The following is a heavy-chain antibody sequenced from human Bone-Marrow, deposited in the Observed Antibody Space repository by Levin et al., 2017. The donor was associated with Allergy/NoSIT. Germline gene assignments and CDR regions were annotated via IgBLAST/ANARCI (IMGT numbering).Heavy chain of an antibody. Sequence: GGSLRLSCAASGFTFSSYGMHWVRQAPGKGLEWVAVISYDGSNKYYADSVKGRFPISRDNSTNTLYLQMNSLRAEDTAVYYCAKDTMVRGVMAYYFDYWGQGTLVTVSS. J-gene: IGHJ4*02. V-gene: IGHV3-30*18. CDR3: AKDTMVRGVMAYYFDY. CDR2: ISYDGSNK. D-gene: IGHD3-10*01. CDR1: GFTFSSYG.